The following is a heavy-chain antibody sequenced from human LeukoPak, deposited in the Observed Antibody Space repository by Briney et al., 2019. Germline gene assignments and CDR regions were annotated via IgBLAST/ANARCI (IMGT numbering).Heavy chain of an antibody. CDR3: TTASDAFDY. Sequence: SETLSLTCTVSGGSISSSSYYWGWIRQPPGKGLEWIGSIYTSGSTNYNPSLKSRVTISVDTSKNQFSLKLSSVTAADTAVYYCTTASDAFDYWGQGTLVTVSS. CDR1: GGSISSSSYY. CDR2: IYTSGST. V-gene: IGHV4-39*07. J-gene: IGHJ4*02.